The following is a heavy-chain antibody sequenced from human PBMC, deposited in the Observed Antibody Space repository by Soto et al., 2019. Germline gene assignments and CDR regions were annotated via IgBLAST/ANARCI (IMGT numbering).Heavy chain of an antibody. J-gene: IGHJ4*02. CDR1: GGSISSYY. CDR2: IYYSGST. V-gene: IGHV4-59*08. D-gene: IGHD6-19*01. Sequence: SETLSLTCTVSGGSISSYYWSWIRQPPGKGLEWIGYIYYSGSTNYNPSLKSRVTISVDTSKNQFSLKLSSVTAADAAVYYCARQVGGWAPWYFDYWGQGTLVTVSS. CDR3: ARQVGGWAPWYFDY.